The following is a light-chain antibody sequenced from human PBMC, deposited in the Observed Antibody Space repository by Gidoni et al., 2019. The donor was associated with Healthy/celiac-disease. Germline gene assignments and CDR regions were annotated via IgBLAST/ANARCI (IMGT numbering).Light chain of an antibody. CDR2: DDS. J-gene: IGLJ2*01. CDR1: NIGSKS. CDR3: QVWDSSSDHPGVV. Sequence: SYVLTQPPSVSVAPGKTARITRGGNNIGSKSVHWYQQNPGQAPVLVVYDDSDRPSGIPEPFSGSNSGNTATLTISRVEAGDEADYYCQVWDSSSDHPGVVFGGGTKLTVL. V-gene: IGLV3-21*03.